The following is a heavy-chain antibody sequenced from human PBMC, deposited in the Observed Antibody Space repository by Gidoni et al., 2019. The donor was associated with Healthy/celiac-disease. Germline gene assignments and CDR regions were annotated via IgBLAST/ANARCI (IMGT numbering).Heavy chain of an antibody. J-gene: IGHJ4*02. D-gene: IGHD2-15*01. Sequence: EVQLVESGGGLIQPGGSLRLSCAASGFTVSSNYMSWVRQAPGKGVEWVSVIYIGGRTYYADSVKGRFTISRDNTKNTLYLQMNSLRAEDTAVYYCASIGGGSCYGDYCFDYWGQGTLVTVSS. CDR3: ASIGGGSCYGDYCFDY. CDR1: GFTVSSNY. CDR2: IYIGGRT. V-gene: IGHV3-53*01.